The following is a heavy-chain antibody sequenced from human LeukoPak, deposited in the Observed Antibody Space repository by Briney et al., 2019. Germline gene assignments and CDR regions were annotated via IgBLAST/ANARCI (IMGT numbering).Heavy chain of an antibody. V-gene: IGHV1-69*05. CDR2: IIPIFGTA. J-gene: IGHJ3*02. D-gene: IGHD3/OR15-3a*01. Sequence: SVKVSCKDSGGTFSSYAISWVRQAPGQGLEWMGGIIPIFGTANYAQKFQGRVTITTDESTSTAYMELSSLRSEDTAVYYCARDGPDAFHIWGQGTMVTVSS. CDR3: ARDGPDAFHI. CDR1: GGTFSSYA.